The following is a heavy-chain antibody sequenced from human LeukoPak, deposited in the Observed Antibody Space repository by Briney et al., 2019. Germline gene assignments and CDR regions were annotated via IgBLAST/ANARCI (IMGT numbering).Heavy chain of an antibody. V-gene: IGHV1-2*02. Sequence: ASVKVSCKASGHTFTGYYMHWVRQAPGQGLQWMGWINPNSGDTNYAQRFQGRVTMTRDTSISTAYMELNSLRSDDTAIYYCARGGDGDRRDFDYWGQGTLVTVSS. CDR1: GHTFTGYY. J-gene: IGHJ4*02. D-gene: IGHD5-24*01. CDR3: ARGGDGDRRDFDY. CDR2: INPNSGDT.